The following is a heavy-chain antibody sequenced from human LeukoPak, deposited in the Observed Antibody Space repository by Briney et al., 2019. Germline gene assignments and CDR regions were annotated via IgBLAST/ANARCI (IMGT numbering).Heavy chain of an antibody. V-gene: IGHV3-30*18. CDR2: ISYDGSNK. Sequence: GGSLRLSCAASGFTFSSYGMHWVRQAPGKGLEWVAVISYDGSNKYYADSVKGRFTISRDNSKNTLYLQMNSLRAEDTAVYYCAKDRGIVGARGVDYWGQGTLVTVSS. CDR1: GFTFSSYG. CDR3: AKDRGIVGARGVDY. J-gene: IGHJ4*02. D-gene: IGHD1-26*01.